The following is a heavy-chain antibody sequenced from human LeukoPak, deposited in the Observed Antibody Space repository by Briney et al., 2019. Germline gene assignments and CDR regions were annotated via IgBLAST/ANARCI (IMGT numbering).Heavy chain of an antibody. D-gene: IGHD3-10*01. CDR1: GYTFTGYY. V-gene: IGHV1-24*01. Sequence: GASVKVSCKASGYTFTGYYMHWVRQAPGKGLEWMGGFDPEDGETIYAQKFQGRVTMTEDTSTDTAYMELSSLRSEDTAVYYCATGLLLFDYWGQGTLVTVSS. CDR3: ATGLLLFDY. CDR2: FDPEDGET. J-gene: IGHJ4*02.